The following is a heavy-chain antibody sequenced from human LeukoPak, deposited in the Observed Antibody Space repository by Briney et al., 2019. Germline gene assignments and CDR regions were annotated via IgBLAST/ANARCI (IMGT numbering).Heavy chain of an antibody. J-gene: IGHJ4*02. CDR1: GDSISLSFYY. CDR3: AKSTGYSSAD. Sequence: SETLSLTCSVSGDSISLSFYYWGWIRQPPGKALEWIGSVYYSGTTSYNPSIKSRVTISVDTSKNHLSLRLSSVTAADTAVYYCAKSTGYSSADWGQGTLVTVSS. V-gene: IGHV4-39*02. CDR2: VYYSGTT. D-gene: IGHD6-19*01.